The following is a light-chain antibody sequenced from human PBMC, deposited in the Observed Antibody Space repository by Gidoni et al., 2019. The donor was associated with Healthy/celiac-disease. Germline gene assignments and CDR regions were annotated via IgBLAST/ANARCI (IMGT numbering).Light chain of an antibody. J-gene: IGKJ1*01. CDR2: LGS. V-gene: IGKV2-28*01. CDR1: QSLLHSNGYNY. Sequence: IVMTQSPLSLPVTPGEPASISCRSSQSLLHSNGYNYLDWYLQKPGQSPQLLIYLGSNRASGVPDRFRGSGSGTDVTLKISRVEAEDVGVYYCMQALQTPRTFGQGTKVEIK. CDR3: MQALQTPRT.